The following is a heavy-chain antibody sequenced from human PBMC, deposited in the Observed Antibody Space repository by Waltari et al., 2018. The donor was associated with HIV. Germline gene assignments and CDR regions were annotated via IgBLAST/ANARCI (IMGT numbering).Heavy chain of an antibody. CDR1: GGSFSGYY. CDR3: ARGSRDILTGYLDY. V-gene: IGHV4-34*01. D-gene: IGHD3-9*01. Sequence: QVQLQQWGAGLLKPSETLSLTCAVSGGSFSGYYWSWIRQHPGKGLEWIGEINHSGSTNYNPSLKSRVTISVDTSKNQFSLKLSSVTAADTAVYYCARGSRDILTGYLDYWGQGTLVTVSS. J-gene: IGHJ4*02. CDR2: INHSGST.